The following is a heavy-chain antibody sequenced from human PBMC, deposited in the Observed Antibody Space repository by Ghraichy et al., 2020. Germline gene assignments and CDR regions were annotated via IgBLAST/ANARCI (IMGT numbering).Heavy chain of an antibody. CDR1: GFTFSNYV. CDR2: ISGSGGST. D-gene: IGHD6-13*01. V-gene: IGHV3-23*01. CDR3: ATPIAAAGTYWYFDL. J-gene: IGHJ2*01. Sequence: GGSLRLSCAASGFTFSNYVMSWVRQAPGKGLEWVSGISGSGGSTYHAESVKGRFTISRDNSKNTLYLQMNGLRAEDTAVYYCATPIAAAGTYWYFDLWCRGSFVTVSS.